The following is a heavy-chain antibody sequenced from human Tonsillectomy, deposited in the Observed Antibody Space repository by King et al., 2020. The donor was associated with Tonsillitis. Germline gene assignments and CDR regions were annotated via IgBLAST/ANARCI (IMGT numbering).Heavy chain of an antibody. CDR1: GFTFSSYS. V-gene: IGHV3-21*01. J-gene: IGHJ4*02. D-gene: IGHD5-18*01. Sequence: VQLVESGGGLVKPGGSLRLSCAASGFTFSSYSMNWVRQAPGKGLEWVSSIVSSSTSTSYADSVKGRFTISRDNAKNSVYLQMNSRRAEDTALYYWGRDGRGYSYGYVPDFWGQGTLVIVSS. CDR3: GRDGRGYSYGYVPDF. CDR2: IVSSSTST.